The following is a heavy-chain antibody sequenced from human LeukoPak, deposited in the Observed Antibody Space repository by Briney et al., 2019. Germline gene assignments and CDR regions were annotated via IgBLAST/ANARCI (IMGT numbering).Heavy chain of an antibody. D-gene: IGHD6-6*01. CDR1: GGSISSSSYY. J-gene: IGHJ6*03. CDR3: ARDAGASIYYYYMDV. Sequence: SETLSLTCTVSGGSISSSSYYWGWIRQPPGKGLEWIGSIYYSGSTYYNPSLKSRVTISVDTSKNQFSLKLSSVTAADTAVYYCARDAGASIYYYYMDVWGKGTTVTISS. V-gene: IGHV4-39*07. CDR2: IYYSGST.